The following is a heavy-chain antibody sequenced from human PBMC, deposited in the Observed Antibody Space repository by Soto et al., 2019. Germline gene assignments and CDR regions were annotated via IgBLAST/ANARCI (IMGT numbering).Heavy chain of an antibody. J-gene: IGHJ4*02. CDR1: GFTFSSYA. CDR3: ANHMLAADAFDY. D-gene: IGHD6-13*01. CDR2: ISGSGGST. V-gene: IGHV3-23*01. Sequence: GGSVRLSCAAYGFTFSSYAMSWVRQAPGKGLEWVSAISGSGGSTYYADSAKGRFTISRDNSKNTLYLQMNSLRAEDTAVYYCANHMLAADAFDYWGQGTLVTVSS.